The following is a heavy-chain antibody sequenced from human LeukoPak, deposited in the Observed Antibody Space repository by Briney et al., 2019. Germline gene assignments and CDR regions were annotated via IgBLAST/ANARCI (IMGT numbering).Heavy chain of an antibody. CDR2: IYYSGST. V-gene: IGHV4-59*12. J-gene: IGHJ4*02. Sequence: SETRSLTCTVPGGSISSYCWSWIRQPPGKGLEWIGYIYYSGSTHYNPSLKSRVTLSVDTSKTQFSLKLSSVTAADTAVYYCSRDPRRYHSSGYYSDYWGQGTLVTVSS. CDR1: GGSISSYC. D-gene: IGHD3-22*01. CDR3: SRDPRRYHSSGYYSDY.